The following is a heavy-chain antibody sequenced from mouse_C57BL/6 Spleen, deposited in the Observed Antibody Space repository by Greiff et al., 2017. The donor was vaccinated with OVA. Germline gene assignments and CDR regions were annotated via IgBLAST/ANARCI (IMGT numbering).Heavy chain of an antibody. CDR2: IWGDGST. CDR3: AKDEGFTTVVATNAMDY. J-gene: IGHJ4*01. D-gene: IGHD1-1*01. Sequence: VNLVESGPGLVAPSQSLSIPCTVSGFSLTSYGVSWVRQPPGKGLEWLGVIWGDGSTNYHSALISRLSISKDNSKSQVFLKLNSLQTDDTATYYCAKDEGFTTVVATNAMDYGGQGTSVTVSS. CDR1: GFSLTSYG. V-gene: IGHV2-3*01.